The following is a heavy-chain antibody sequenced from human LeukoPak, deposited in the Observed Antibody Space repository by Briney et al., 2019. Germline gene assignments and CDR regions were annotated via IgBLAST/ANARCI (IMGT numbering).Heavy chain of an antibody. V-gene: IGHV3-23*01. D-gene: IGHD3-10*01. CDR1: GFTFSSYA. CDR3: AKSYYGSVTYGMDV. Sequence: GGSLRLSCAASGFTFSSYAMSWVRQAPGKRLEWVSAISGSRGNTYYADSVKGRFTISRDNSKNTLSLQLTSLRAEDTAVYYCAKSYYGSVTYGMDVWGQGTTVTVSS. CDR2: ISGSRGNT. J-gene: IGHJ6*02.